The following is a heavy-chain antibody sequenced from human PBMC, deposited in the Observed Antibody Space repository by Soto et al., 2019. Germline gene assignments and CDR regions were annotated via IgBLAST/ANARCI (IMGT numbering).Heavy chain of an antibody. V-gene: IGHV3-74*01. D-gene: IGHD3-3*01. CDR2: INSDGSST. CDR1: GFTFSSYW. J-gene: IGHJ6*02. Sequence: EVQLVESGGGLVQPGGSLRLSCAASGFTFSSYWMHWVRQAPGKGLVWVSGINSDGSSTSYADSVKGRFTISRNNAKNTRYLQMSSLRAEDTAVYYCARVLAIFGVAVRYYYYCMDVWGQGTTVTVSS. CDR3: ARVLAIFGVAVRYYYYCMDV.